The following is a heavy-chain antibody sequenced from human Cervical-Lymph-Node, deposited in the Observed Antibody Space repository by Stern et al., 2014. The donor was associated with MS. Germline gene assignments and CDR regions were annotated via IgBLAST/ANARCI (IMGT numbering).Heavy chain of an antibody. Sequence: QVQLGQSGSEMKKPGASVKVSCKASGYTFNRYAMNWVRQAPGQGLEWMGWITTNIGDPTYAQGLKGRCVFSLDTSVSTAYLQISSLKVEDTAVYYCARPITGADHAFDAWGQGTLVTVSS. CDR1: GYTFNRYA. J-gene: IGHJ4*02. V-gene: IGHV7-4-1*02. D-gene: IGHD6-13*01. CDR3: ARPITGADHAFDA. CDR2: ITTNIGDP.